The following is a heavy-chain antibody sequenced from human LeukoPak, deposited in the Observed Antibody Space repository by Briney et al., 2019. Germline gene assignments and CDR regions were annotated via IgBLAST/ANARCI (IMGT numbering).Heavy chain of an antibody. CDR2: ISSSSSYI. Sequence: GGSLRLSCAASGFTFSSYSMNWVRQAPGKGLEWVSSISSSSSYIYYADSVKGRFTISRDNAKNSLYLQMNSLRAEDTALYHCARALYYDFWSGSPDDAFDIWGQGTMVTVSS. J-gene: IGHJ3*02. CDR1: GFTFSSYS. CDR3: ARALYYDFWSGSPDDAFDI. D-gene: IGHD3-3*01. V-gene: IGHV3-21*04.